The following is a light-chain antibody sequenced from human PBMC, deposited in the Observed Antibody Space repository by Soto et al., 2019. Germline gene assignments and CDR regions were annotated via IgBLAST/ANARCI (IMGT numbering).Light chain of an antibody. Sequence: DIQMTQSPSSLSASVGDRVTITCRASQRISAYLNWYQQKPGEAPKLLIFDVSVLESGVPSRFSGSGSETDFPLSITSLQPDDFATYYCLQTYSPPLAFGPGTTVDFK. J-gene: IGKJ3*01. CDR3: LQTYSPPLA. CDR2: DVS. V-gene: IGKV1-39*01. CDR1: QRISAY.